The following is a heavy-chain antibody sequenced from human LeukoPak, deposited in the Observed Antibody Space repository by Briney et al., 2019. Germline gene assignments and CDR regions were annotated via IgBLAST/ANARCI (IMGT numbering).Heavy chain of an antibody. D-gene: IGHD3-22*01. CDR1: GFTFSNYA. J-gene: IGHJ4*02. CDR2: ISGSGGST. CDR3: AKREYYGSSGYSDF. Sequence: QPGGSLRLSCAASGFTFSNYAMNWVRQAPGKGLEWVSTISGSGGSTYYADSVKGRFTISRDNSKNTLYLHMNSLRAEDTAVYFCAKREYYGSSGYSDFWGQGTLVTVSS. V-gene: IGHV3-23*01.